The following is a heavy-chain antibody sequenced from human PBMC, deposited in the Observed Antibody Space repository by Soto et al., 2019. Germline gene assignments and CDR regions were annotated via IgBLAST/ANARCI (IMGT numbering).Heavy chain of an antibody. Sequence: QVQLQQWGAGLLKPSETLSLTCAVYGGSFSGYYWSWIRQPPGKGLEWIGEINHSGSTNYNPSLKSRVTISVDTSKNQFSLKLSSVTAADTAVYYCARTGVYGNYYGMDVWGQGTTVTVSS. CDR2: INHSGST. CDR1: GGSFSGYY. V-gene: IGHV4-34*01. CDR3: ARTGVYGNYYGMDV. D-gene: IGHD2-8*01. J-gene: IGHJ6*02.